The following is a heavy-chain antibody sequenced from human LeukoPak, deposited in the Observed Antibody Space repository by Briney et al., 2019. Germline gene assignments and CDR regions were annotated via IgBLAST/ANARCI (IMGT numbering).Heavy chain of an antibody. CDR2: INHRGST. D-gene: IGHD3-10*01. Sequence: SETLSLTCTVSGYSISSGYYWGWIRQPPGKGLEWIGEINHRGSTNYNPSLKSRVTISVDTSENQFSLKLSSVTAADTAVYYCARDMGREVWFGEFQRDWFDPWGQGTLVTVSS. CDR3: ARDMGREVWFGEFQRDWFDP. V-gene: IGHV4-38-2*02. CDR1: GYSISSGYY. J-gene: IGHJ5*02.